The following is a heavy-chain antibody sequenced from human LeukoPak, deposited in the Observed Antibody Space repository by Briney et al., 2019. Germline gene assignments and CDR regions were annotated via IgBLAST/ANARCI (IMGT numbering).Heavy chain of an antibody. J-gene: IGHJ4*02. D-gene: IGHD2-8*01. Sequence: PSETLSLTCTVSGGSISSYDWSWIRQPAGKGLEWIGRIYTSGSTNYNPSLKSRVTMSVDTSKNQFSLKLRSVTAADTAVYYCARVTSRLGVCDYWGQGSLVTVSS. V-gene: IGHV4-4*07. CDR1: GGSISSYD. CDR2: IYTSGST. CDR3: ARVTSRLGVCDY.